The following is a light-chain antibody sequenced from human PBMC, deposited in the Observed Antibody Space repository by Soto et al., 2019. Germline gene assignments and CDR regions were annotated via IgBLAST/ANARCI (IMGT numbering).Light chain of an antibody. J-gene: IGLJ3*02. Sequence: QLVLTQPPSVSGAPGQRVTISCTGTSSNIGAGFDVHWYQQLPGTAPKLLIYGNINRPSGVPDRFSGSKSGTSASLAITGLQAEDEADYYCQSYDSSLSALVFGGGTKLTVL. CDR1: SSNIGAGFD. V-gene: IGLV1-40*01. CDR3: QSYDSSLSALV. CDR2: GNI.